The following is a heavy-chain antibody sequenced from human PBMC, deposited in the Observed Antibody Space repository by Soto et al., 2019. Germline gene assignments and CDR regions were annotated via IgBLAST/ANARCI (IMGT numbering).Heavy chain of an antibody. D-gene: IGHD5-18*01. J-gene: IGHJ4*02. CDR1: GDSISSGDYY. CDR3: ARDFKRYGSPPGPLEY. V-gene: IGHV4-30-4*01. Sequence: QVQLRESGPGLVKPSQTLSLTCTVSGDSISSGDYYWSWIRQPPGKGLEGIGCIYYSGNTYYNPSLKSLFSISVDTSKNQFSLKLSSVTAADTAVYYCARDFKRYGSPPGPLEYWGLGTPVTVSS. CDR2: IYYSGNT.